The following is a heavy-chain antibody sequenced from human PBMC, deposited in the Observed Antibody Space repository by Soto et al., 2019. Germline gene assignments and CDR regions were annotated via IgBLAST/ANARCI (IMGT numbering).Heavy chain of an antibody. CDR1: GGSISGSSYY. V-gene: IGHV4-39*01. J-gene: IGHJ4*02. Sequence: QLQLQESGPGLVKPSETLSLTCTVSGGSISGSSYYWGWIRQPPGKGLEWIGTIFYSGTTYYNPSLKSRVTTSADTSKNQFSLRLTSVTAADTAVYYCASYGDYPDYWGQGTLVTVSS. D-gene: IGHD4-17*01. CDR3: ASYGDYPDY. CDR2: IFYSGTT.